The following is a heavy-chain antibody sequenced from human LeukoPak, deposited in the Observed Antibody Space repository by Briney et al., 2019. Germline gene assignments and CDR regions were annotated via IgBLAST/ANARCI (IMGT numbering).Heavy chain of an antibody. J-gene: IGHJ4*02. CDR2: ISSSGSDI. CDR1: GFTFSSYE. CDR3: ARDYGGSTPFDY. V-gene: IGHV3-48*03. Sequence: GGSLRLSCAASGFTFSSYEMHWVRQAPGKGLEWVSYISSSGSDIYYADSVKGRFTISRDNAKNSLYLHMNSLRAGDTAVYYCARDYGGSTPFDYWGQGTLVTVSS. D-gene: IGHD4-23*01.